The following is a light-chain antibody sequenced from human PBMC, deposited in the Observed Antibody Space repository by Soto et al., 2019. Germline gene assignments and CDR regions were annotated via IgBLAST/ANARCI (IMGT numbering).Light chain of an antibody. CDR3: CSYAGSNTD. V-gene: IGLV2-23*01. CDR1: RSDVGSYNL. CDR2: EDT. Sequence: QSVLTQPASVSGSLGQSITISCTGTRSDVGSYNLVSWFQQYPGKAPILIIFEDTKRPSGVSNRFSASKSGNTASLPIPGLQAEDEADYHCCSYAGSNTDFGTGTKVTVL. J-gene: IGLJ1*01.